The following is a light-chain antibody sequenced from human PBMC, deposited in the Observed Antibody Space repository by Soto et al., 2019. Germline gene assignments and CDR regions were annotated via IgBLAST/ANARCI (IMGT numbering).Light chain of an antibody. V-gene: IGKV3-11*01. J-gene: IGKJ4*01. CDR3: QQRSDWPPFT. CDR1: HIVSAY. CDR2: DAS. Sequence: EVLLTQSPASLSLSPGERATLSCRAIHIVSAYLAWYQQKPGQAHRLLIYDASNRDTGIPARFSGSGSGTDFTLTISSLEPEDFAVYYCQQRSDWPPFTFGGGTKVDI.